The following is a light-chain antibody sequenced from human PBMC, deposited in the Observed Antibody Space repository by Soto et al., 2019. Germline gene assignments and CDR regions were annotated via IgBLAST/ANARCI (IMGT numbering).Light chain of an antibody. CDR3: SSYAGSYTFVV. Sequence: QSALTQPRSVSGSPGQSVTISCTGTSSDVGGYNYVSWYQQHPGKAPKLMIYDVSKRPSGVPDRFSGSKSGNMASLTISGLQAEDEADYYCSSYAGSYTFVVFGGGTKLTVL. CDR1: SSDVGGYNY. V-gene: IGLV2-11*01. CDR2: DVS. J-gene: IGLJ2*01.